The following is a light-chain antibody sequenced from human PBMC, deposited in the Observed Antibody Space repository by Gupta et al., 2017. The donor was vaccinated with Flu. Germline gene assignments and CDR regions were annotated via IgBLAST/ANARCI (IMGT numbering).Light chain of an antibody. CDR1: QDIGTS. V-gene: IGKV1-33*01. CDR3: QQYASPPLA. CDR2: GTS. J-gene: IGKJ4*01. Sequence: EIQMTQSPSSLSASVGDGVTITCQASQDIGTSLNWYQQRPGKAPNLLIYGTSYLETGVPSRFSGSGSGTHFTFTISGLQPGDIGTYYCQQYASPPLAFGGGIKVEIK.